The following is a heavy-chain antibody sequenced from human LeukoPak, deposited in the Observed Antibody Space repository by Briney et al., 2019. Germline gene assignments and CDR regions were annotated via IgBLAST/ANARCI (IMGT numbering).Heavy chain of an antibody. Sequence: GGSLRLSCAASGFTFNNYWMSWVRQAPGKGLEWVANIEDDGGEKYYVDSVKGRFSISRDNARNSLYLQMNSLRLEDTAVYFCARVSNGGSGGSCYKPNDNWGQGTLVTVSS. CDR3: ARVSNGGSGGSCYKPNDN. D-gene: IGHD2-15*01. CDR1: GFTFNNYW. V-gene: IGHV3-7*01. CDR2: IEDDGGEK. J-gene: IGHJ4*02.